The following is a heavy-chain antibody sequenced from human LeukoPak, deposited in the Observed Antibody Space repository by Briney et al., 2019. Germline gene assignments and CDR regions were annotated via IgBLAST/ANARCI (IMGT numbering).Heavy chain of an antibody. CDR3: ARGSGYYDSSGYDYFDY. Sequence: GGSLRLSCAASGFTVSSNYMSWVRQAPGKGLEWVSVIYSGGSTYYADSVKGRFTISRDNSKNTLYLQMNSLRAEDTAVYYCARGSGYYDSSGYDYFDYWGQGALVTVSS. V-gene: IGHV3-53*01. J-gene: IGHJ4*02. D-gene: IGHD3-22*01. CDR1: GFTVSSNY. CDR2: IYSGGST.